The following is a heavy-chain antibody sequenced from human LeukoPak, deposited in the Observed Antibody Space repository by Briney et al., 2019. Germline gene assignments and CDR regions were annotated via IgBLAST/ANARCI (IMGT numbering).Heavy chain of an antibody. CDR2: ISSSSSYI. V-gene: IGHV3-21*01. CDR1: GFTFSSYS. D-gene: IGHD3-22*01. Sequence: GGSLRLSCAASGFTFSSYSMNWVRQAPGKGLEWVSSISSSSSYIYYADSVKGRFTISRDNAKNSLYLQMNSLRAEDTAVYYCARVTYYYDSSGYNDAFDIWGQGTLVTVSS. CDR3: ARVTYYYDSSGYNDAFDI. J-gene: IGHJ3*02.